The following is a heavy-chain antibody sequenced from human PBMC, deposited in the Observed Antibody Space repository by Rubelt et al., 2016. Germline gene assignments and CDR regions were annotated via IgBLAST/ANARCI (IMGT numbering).Heavy chain of an antibody. V-gene: IGHV1-18*01. CDR1: GYTFTSYG. D-gene: IGHD1-26*01. CDR3: AREGLTSGDAFDS. Sequence: QAQLVHSGVEMRKPGASVKVSCKASGYTFTSYGLSWVRLAPGQGLEWVGWISAHNGNTKSAQKFQGRVTMTTDTYTSTAYMELSRLRAGDTAVYYWAREGLTSGDAFDSWGQGTMVTVSS. J-gene: IGHJ3*02. CDR2: ISAHNGNT.